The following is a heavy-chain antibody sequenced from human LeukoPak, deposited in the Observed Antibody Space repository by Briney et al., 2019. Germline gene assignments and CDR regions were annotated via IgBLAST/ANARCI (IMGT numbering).Heavy chain of an antibody. CDR1: GYTFTGYY. Sequence: ASVKVSCKASGYTFTGYYMHWVRQAPGQGLEWMGWINPNSGGTNYAQKFQGRVTMTRDTSISTAYMELSRLRSEDTAVYYCARDNSVEDTAWWFDPWGQGTLVTVSS. CDR2: INPNSGGT. D-gene: IGHD4-23*01. J-gene: IGHJ5*02. CDR3: ARDNSVEDTAWWFDP. V-gene: IGHV1-2*02.